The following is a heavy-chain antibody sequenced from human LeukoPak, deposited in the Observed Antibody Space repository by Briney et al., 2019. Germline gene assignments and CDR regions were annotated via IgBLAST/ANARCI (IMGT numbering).Heavy chain of an antibody. D-gene: IGHD3-22*01. V-gene: IGHV4-30-2*01. CDR3: ARGTYYYDSSAQGIAFDI. CDR1: GGSISSGGYS. Sequence: SETLSLTCAVSGGSISSGGYSWSWIRQPPGKGLEWIGYIYHSGSTYYNPSLKSRVTISVDRSKNQFSLKLSSVTAVDTAVYYCARGTYYYDSSAQGIAFDIWGQGTMDTVSS. CDR2: IYHSGST. J-gene: IGHJ3*02.